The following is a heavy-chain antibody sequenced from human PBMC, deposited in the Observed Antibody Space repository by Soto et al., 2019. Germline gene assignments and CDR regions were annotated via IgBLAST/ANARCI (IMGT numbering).Heavy chain of an antibody. Sequence: LRLSCAASGFTFSSYAMSWVRQAPGKGLEWVSAISGSGGSTYYADSVKGRLTISRDNSKNTLYLQMNSLRAEDTAVYYCAKGGCSSTSCSRTYNWFDPWGQGTLVTVSS. CDR2: ISGSGGST. J-gene: IGHJ5*02. CDR1: GFTFSSYA. V-gene: IGHV3-23*01. D-gene: IGHD2-2*01. CDR3: AKGGCSSTSCSRTYNWFDP.